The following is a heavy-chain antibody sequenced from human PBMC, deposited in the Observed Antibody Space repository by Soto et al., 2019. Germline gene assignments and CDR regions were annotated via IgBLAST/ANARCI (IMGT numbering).Heavy chain of an antibody. J-gene: IGHJ4*02. CDR1: GDSISNYY. D-gene: IGHD3-9*01. V-gene: IGHV4-59*08. CDR2: FSYRGST. Sequence: LSLTCTVSGDSISNYYWSWIRQPPGKGLEWIGYFSYRGSTNYNPSLKSRVTISVDKSKSQFSLRLNSVTAADSAVYFCARLEGLATISYYFDFWGQGAQVTVSS. CDR3: ARLEGLATISYYFDF.